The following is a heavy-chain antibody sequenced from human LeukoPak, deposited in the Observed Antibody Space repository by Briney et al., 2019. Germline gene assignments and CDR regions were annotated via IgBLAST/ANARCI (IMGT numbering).Heavy chain of an antibody. J-gene: IGHJ4*02. Sequence: PGGSLRLSCAASGFTFSSYWMSWVRQAPGKGREWVANIKQDGSEKYYVDSVKGRFTISRDSAKNSLYLQMNSLRVEDTAVYYCARGGSGSYYTLLDYWGQGNLVTVS. D-gene: IGHD3-10*01. CDR2: IKQDGSEK. V-gene: IGHV3-7*01. CDR3: ARGGSGSYYTLLDY. CDR1: GFTFSSYW.